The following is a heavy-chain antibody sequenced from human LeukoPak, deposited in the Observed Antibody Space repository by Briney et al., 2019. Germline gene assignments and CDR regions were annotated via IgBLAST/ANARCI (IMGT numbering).Heavy chain of an antibody. V-gene: IGHV3-23*01. D-gene: IGHD2-8*01. CDR2: ISGSGGST. Sequence: PGGSLRLSCAASGFTFSSYAMSWVRLAPGKGLEWVSAISGSGGSTYYADSVKGRFTISRDNSKNTLYLQMNSLRAEDAAVYYCAKDWEDIVLMVYAIGDAFDIWGQGTMVTVSS. J-gene: IGHJ3*02. CDR3: AKDWEDIVLMVYAIGDAFDI. CDR1: GFTFSSYA.